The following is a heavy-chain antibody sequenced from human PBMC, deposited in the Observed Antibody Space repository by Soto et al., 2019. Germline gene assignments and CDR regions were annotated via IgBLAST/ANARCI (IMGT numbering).Heavy chain of an antibody. CDR3: ERDLTKAFYY. CDR1: GFTFSRYS. Sequence: EVQLVESGGGLVKPGGSLRLSCAASGFTFSRYSMNWVRQAPGKGLEWVSSISSSSSFIYYADSVKGRFTISRHNAKNSLYLQINSLRAEDTAVYYCERDLTKAFYYWGQGTLVTVSS. J-gene: IGHJ4*02. CDR2: ISSSSSFI. V-gene: IGHV3-21*01. D-gene: IGHD1-1*01.